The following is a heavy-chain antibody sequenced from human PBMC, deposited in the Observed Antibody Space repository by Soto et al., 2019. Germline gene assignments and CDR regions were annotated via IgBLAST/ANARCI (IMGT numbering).Heavy chain of an antibody. V-gene: IGHV4-59*01. CDR2: IYYSGST. CDR3: ARDVGDGYNYGEEDAFDI. D-gene: IGHD5-12*01. CDR1: GCSLCIYY. Sequence: SVTLSLTRSVSGCSLCIYYVSWIRHPPVKLLEWIGYIYYSGSTNYNPSLKSRVTISVDTSKNQFSLKLSSVTAADTAVYYCARDVGDGYNYGEEDAFDIWGQGNMV. J-gene: IGHJ3*02.